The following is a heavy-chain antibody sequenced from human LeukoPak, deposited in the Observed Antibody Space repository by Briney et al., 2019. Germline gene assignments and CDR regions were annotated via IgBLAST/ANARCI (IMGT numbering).Heavy chain of an antibody. CDR3: AKGHYYGSGSLDY. V-gene: IGHV3-23*01. CDR2: ISGSGGTT. CDR1: GFTFSSYT. J-gene: IGHJ4*02. D-gene: IGHD3-10*01. Sequence: PGGSLRLSCAASGFTFSSYTMSWVRQAPGKGLEWVSVISGSGGTTYYADSVKGRFTISRDSSKNTLYLQMNSLRAEDTAVYYCAKGHYYGSGSLDYWGQGTLVTVSS.